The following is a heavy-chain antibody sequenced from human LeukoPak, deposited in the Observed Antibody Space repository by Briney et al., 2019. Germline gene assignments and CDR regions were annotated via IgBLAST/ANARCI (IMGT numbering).Heavy chain of an antibody. CDR1: GFTVSGNY. CDR3: ARDYPPY. CDR2: IYGGGST. Sequence: TGGSLRLSCAASGFTVSGNYLSWVRQAPGKGLEWVSVIYGGGSTNYADSVKGRFTISRDNTKNTLYLQMNSLNAEDTALYYCARDYPPYWGQGTLVTVSA. V-gene: IGHV3-53*01. J-gene: IGHJ4*02.